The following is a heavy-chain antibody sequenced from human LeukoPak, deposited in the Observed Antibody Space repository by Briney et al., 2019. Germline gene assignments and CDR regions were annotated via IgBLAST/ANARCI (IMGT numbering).Heavy chain of an antibody. D-gene: IGHD3-10*01. J-gene: IGHJ5*02. CDR1: GFTFSSYG. V-gene: IGHV3-30*02. CDR2: IRYDGSNK. CDR3: ARNRYYYGSGSYGVPNWFDP. Sequence: QPGGSLRLSCAASGFTFSSYGMHWVRQAPGKGLEWVAFIRYDGSNKYYADSVKGRFTISRDNSKNTLYLQMNSLRAEDTAVYYCARNRYYYGSGSYGVPNWFDPWGQGTLVIVSS.